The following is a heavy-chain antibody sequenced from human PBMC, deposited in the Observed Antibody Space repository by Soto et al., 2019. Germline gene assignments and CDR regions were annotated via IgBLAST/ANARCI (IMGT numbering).Heavy chain of an antibody. J-gene: IGHJ4*02. Sequence: PGGSLRLSCAASGFTFSDYYMSWIRQAPGKGLEWVSYISSSSSYTNYADSVKGRFTISRDNAKNSLYLQLNSLRDEDTAVYYCARGLREWELRHFDNWGQGTPVTVSS. CDR2: ISSSSSYT. CDR1: GFTFSDYY. D-gene: IGHD1-26*01. V-gene: IGHV3-11*06. CDR3: ARGLREWELRHFDN.